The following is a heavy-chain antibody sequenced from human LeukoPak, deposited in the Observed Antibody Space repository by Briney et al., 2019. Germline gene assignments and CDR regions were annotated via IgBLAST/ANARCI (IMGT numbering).Heavy chain of an antibody. CDR2: IKQDGREK. V-gene: IGHV3-7*01. D-gene: IGHD1-26*01. CDR3: ARYRFVVGATDSFDM. J-gene: IGHJ3*02. Sequence: GGSLRLSCAASGFTFSSYWMSWVRQAPGKGLEWVAYIKQDGREKDYVDSVKGRFTISRDNAKNSLYLQMNSLRAEDTAVYYCARYRFVVGATDSFDMWGQGTTVTVSS. CDR1: GFTFSSYW.